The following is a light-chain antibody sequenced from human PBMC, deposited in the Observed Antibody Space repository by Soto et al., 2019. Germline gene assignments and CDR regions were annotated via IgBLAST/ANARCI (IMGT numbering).Light chain of an antibody. Sequence: IQMTQSPSSLSASVGDRVTITCRASQSISSWLAWYQQKPGRAPKLLIYKASTLESGVPSRFSGSGSGAEFTLTINSLQPDDFAVYYCQQYSSYRWTFGQGTKVDIK. J-gene: IGKJ1*01. CDR1: QSISSW. CDR2: KAS. CDR3: QQYSSYRWT. V-gene: IGKV1-5*03.